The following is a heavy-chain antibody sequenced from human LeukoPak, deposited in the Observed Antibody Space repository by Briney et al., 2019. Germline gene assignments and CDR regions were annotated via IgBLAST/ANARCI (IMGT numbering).Heavy chain of an antibody. D-gene: IGHD1-1*01. CDR3: ARDTHDPNAFDI. Sequence: SETLSLTCAVSGVSISSGGYSWSWIRQPPGKGLEWIGYIYHSGSTYYNPSLKSRVTISVDRSKNQFSLKLSSVTAADTAVYYCARDTHDPNAFDIWGQGTMVTVSS. CDR2: IYHSGST. V-gene: IGHV4-30-2*01. CDR1: GVSISSGGYS. J-gene: IGHJ3*02.